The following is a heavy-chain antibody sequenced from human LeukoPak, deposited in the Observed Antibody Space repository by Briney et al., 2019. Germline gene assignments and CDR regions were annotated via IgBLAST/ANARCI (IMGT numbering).Heavy chain of an antibody. CDR1: GYTFTSYN. J-gene: IGHJ4*02. D-gene: IGHD6-19*01. V-gene: IGHV1-3*01. Sequence: ASVKVSCKASGYTFTSYNMHWVRQAPGQRLEWMGWIDAGNGNTKYSQKFQGRVTITRDTSASTAYMELSSLRSEDTAVYYCARDGLAGDRWQWLTGDYWGQGTLVTVSS. CDR2: IDAGNGNT. CDR3: ARDGLAGDRWQWLTGDY.